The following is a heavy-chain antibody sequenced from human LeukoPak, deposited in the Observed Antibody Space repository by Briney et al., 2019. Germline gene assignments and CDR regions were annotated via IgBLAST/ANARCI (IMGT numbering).Heavy chain of an antibody. D-gene: IGHD3-10*01. Sequence: PGGSLRLSCAASGFTFSSYSMNWVRQAPWKGLEWVSSISSSSSYIYYADSVKGRFTISRDNAKNSLYLQMNSLRAEDTAVYYCARVGFGYYFDYWGQGTLVTVSS. J-gene: IGHJ4*02. CDR3: ARVGFGYYFDY. V-gene: IGHV3-21*01. CDR1: GFTFSSYS. CDR2: ISSSSSYI.